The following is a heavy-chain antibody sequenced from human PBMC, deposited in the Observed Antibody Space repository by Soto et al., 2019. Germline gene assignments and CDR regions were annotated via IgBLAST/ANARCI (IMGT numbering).Heavy chain of an antibody. Sequence: SEILSLTCTVSGGSISSSSYYWGWIRQPPGKGLEWIGSIYYSGSTYYNPSLKSRVTISVDTSKNQFSLKLSSVTAADTAVYYCARRVYDSSGYWNWFDPWGRGTLVTVSS. CDR2: IYYSGST. J-gene: IGHJ5*02. V-gene: IGHV4-39*01. CDR3: ARRVYDSSGYWNWFDP. CDR1: GGSISSSSYY. D-gene: IGHD3-22*01.